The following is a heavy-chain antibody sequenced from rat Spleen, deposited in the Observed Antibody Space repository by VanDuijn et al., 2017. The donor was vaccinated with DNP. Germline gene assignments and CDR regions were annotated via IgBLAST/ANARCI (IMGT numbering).Heavy chain of an antibody. CDR3: ARGGSYGLRAPFDY. CDR1: GFTFSNYG. J-gene: IGHJ2*01. D-gene: IGHD1-12*02. CDR2: ISTGGGDT. V-gene: IGHV5S13*01. Sequence: EVQLVESGGGLVPPGRSLKLSCAASGFTFSNYGMAWVRQAPTKGLEWVASISTGGGDTYYRDSVKGRFTISRDNAKNTQHLQVDSLRSEDTATYYCARGGSYGLRAPFDYWGQGVMVTVSS.